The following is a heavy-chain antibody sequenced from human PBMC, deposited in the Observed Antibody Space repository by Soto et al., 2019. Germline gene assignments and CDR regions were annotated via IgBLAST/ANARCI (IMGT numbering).Heavy chain of an antibody. V-gene: IGHV3-9*01. Sequence: EVQLVESGGGLVQPGRSLRLSCAASGFTFDDYAMHWVRQAPGKGLEWVSGISWNSGSIGYADSVKGRFTISRDNAKNSLYLQMNSLRAEDTALYYCAKVAYLGHYDAFDIWGQGTMVTFSS. CDR3: AKVAYLGHYDAFDI. J-gene: IGHJ3*02. CDR2: ISWNSGSI. CDR1: GFTFDDYA.